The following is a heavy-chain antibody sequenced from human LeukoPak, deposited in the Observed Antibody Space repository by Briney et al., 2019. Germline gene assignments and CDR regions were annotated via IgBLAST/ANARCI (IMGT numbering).Heavy chain of an antibody. J-gene: IGHJ6*03. D-gene: IGHD6-13*01. CDR3: AREAGVGSSWYSNYYYYMDV. Sequence: SETLSLTCTVSGGSISSYYWSWIRQPAGKGLEWIGRIYTSGSTNYNPSLKSRVTMSVDTSKDQFSLKLSSVTAADTAVYYCAREAGVGSSWYSNYYYYMDVWGKGTTVTVSS. CDR2: IYTSGST. CDR1: GGSISSYY. V-gene: IGHV4-4*07.